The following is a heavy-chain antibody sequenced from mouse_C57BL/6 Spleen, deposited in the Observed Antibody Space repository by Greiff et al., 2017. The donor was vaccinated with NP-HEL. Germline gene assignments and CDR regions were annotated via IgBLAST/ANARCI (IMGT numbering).Heavy chain of an antibody. CDR3: ARWEAQALY. D-gene: IGHD3-2*02. CDR1: GYAFSSSW. V-gene: IGHV1-82*01. CDR2: IYPGDGDT. Sequence: QVQLQQSGPELVKPGASVKISCKASGYAFSSSWMNWVKQRPGKGLEWIGRIYPGDGDTNYNGKFKGKATQTAAKSSSTAYKQLSSLTSEDSAVYFGARWEAQALYWGKGTTLTVSS. J-gene: IGHJ2*01.